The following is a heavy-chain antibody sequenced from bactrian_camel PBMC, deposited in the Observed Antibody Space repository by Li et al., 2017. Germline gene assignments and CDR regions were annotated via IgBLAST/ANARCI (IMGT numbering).Heavy chain of an antibody. D-gene: IGHD1*01. Sequence: VQLVESGGGLVQPGGSLRLSCVTSGFTFSKNYMSWVRQAPGKGLQWVSTINSGGGTSYYADSVKGRFTISRDNAKNTVYLQMNSLKPEDTAVYYLVGRSWTVGEGGQDYWGQGTQVTVS. V-gene: IGHV3S40*01. CDR3: VGRSWTVGEGGQDY. CDR1: GFTFSKNY. CDR2: INSGGGTS. J-gene: IGHJ4*01.